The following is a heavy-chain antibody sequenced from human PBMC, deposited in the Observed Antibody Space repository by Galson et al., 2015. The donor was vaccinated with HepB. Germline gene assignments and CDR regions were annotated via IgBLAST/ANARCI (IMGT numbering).Heavy chain of an antibody. Sequence: SLRLSCAASGFTFSTYTMSWVRQAPGKGLEWVSAISGSSDGTSYADSVKGRFTISRDNSKNTLYLQMNSLRAEDTAVFYCAKDSPRARYAFDIWGQGTMVTVSS. J-gene: IGHJ3*02. CDR3: AKDSPRARYAFDI. D-gene: IGHD6-6*01. V-gene: IGHV3-23*01. CDR1: GFTFSTYT. CDR2: ISGSSDGT.